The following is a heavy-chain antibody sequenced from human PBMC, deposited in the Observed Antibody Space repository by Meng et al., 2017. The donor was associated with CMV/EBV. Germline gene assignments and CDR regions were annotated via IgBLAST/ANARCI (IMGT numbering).Heavy chain of an antibody. Sequence: ASVKVSCKASGYTFTSYYMHWVRQAPGQGLEWMGIINPSGGSTSYAQKFQGRVTMTRDTSTSTVYMELSSLRSEDTAVYYCARGREYYDFWSGYLIRWFDPWGQGTLVTVSS. CDR2: INPSGGST. J-gene: IGHJ5*02. D-gene: IGHD3-3*01. CDR3: ARGREYYDFWSGYLIRWFDP. CDR1: GYTFTSYY. V-gene: IGHV1-46*01.